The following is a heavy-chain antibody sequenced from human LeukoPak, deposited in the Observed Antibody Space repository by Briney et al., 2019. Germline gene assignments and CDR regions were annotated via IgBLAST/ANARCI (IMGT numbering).Heavy chain of an antibody. V-gene: IGHV1-46*01. CDR3: ARDPRYGSGQTWFDP. D-gene: IGHD3-10*01. CDR1: GYTFTSYY. CDR2: INPSGGST. J-gene: IGHJ5*02. Sequence: ASVKVSFKASGYTFTSYYIHWVRQAPGQGLEWMGIINPSGGSTNYAQKLQDRVTMTRDTSTSTVYMELSSLRSEDTAVYYCARDPRYGSGQTWFDPWGQGTLVTVSS.